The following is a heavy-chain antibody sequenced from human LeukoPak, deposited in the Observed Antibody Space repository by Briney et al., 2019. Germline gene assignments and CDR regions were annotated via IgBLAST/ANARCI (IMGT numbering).Heavy chain of an antibody. D-gene: IGHD2-2*01. CDR1: GFTFSSYG. J-gene: IGHJ4*02. CDR3: ARDPYIVVVPAANFDY. V-gene: IGHV3-30*02. CDR2: IRYDGSNK. Sequence: GGSLRLSCAASGFTFSSYGMHWVRQAPGKGLEWVAFIRYDGSNKYYADSVKGRFTISRDNSKNTLYLQMNSLRAEDTAVYYCARDPYIVVVPAANFDYWGQGTLVTVSS.